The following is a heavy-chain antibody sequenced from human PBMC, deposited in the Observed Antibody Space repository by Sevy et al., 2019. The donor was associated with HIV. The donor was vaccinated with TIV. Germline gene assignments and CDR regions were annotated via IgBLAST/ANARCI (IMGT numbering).Heavy chain of an antibody. Sequence: GGALRLSCAASGFTSSSYAMSWVRQPPGRGLEWVSTLSDSGVRTYYADSVKGRFTISIDNSKNILYLQMNSLRAEDTAVYYCARDRATSATGTLFDYWGQGTLVTVSS. CDR2: LSDSGVRT. J-gene: IGHJ4*02. D-gene: IGHD3-9*01. CDR1: GFTSSSYA. CDR3: ARDRATSATGTLFDY. V-gene: IGHV3-23*01.